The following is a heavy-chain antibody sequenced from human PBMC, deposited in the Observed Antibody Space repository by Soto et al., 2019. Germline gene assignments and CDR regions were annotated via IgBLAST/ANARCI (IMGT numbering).Heavy chain of an antibody. Sequence: EVQLVESGGGLIQPGGSLRLSCAVSGFTVSNNYMSWVRQAPGKGLEGVSVIYSGGYTAYGDSVKGRFTISRDNSKNTLYLQMNSPGPADPAFFSWPTHPGGGGYWGQGTLVTVSS. D-gene: IGHD3-10*01. V-gene: IGHV3-53*01. CDR2: IYSGGYT. CDR3: PTHPGGGGY. CDR1: GFTVSNNY. J-gene: IGHJ4*02.